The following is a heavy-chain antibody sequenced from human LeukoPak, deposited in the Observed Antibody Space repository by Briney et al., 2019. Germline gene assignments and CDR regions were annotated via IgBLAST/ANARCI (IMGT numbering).Heavy chain of an antibody. J-gene: IGHJ4*02. CDR2: TSGSGGAT. CDR3: AKAGLWCGEGDSDY. V-gene: IGHV3-23*01. D-gene: IGHD3-10*01. CDR1: RFTFSTYA. Sequence: GGSLRLSCAASRFTFSTYAMSWVRQAPGKGLEGVSATSGSGGATHYTDSVKGRFTISRDNSKNTLYLQMNSLRAEDTAVYYCAKAGLWCGEGDSDYWGQGTVVTVSS.